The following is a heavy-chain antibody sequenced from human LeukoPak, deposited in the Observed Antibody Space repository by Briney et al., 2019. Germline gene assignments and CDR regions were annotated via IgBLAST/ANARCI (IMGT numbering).Heavy chain of an antibody. Sequence: PGGSLRLPCAASGFTFSDYAMHWVRQAPGKGLEWVALISYDGSNKYYADSVKGRFTISRDNSKNTLYLQMNSLRAEDTAVYYCARLRGYSYGYGDHWGQGTLVTVSS. CDR1: GFTFSDYA. CDR3: ARLRGYSYGYGDH. V-gene: IGHV3-30-3*01. D-gene: IGHD5-18*01. CDR2: ISYDGSNK. J-gene: IGHJ4*02.